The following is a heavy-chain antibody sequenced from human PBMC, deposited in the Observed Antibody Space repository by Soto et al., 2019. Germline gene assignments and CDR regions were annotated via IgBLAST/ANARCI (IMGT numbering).Heavy chain of an antibody. CDR1: GGTFSSYA. J-gene: IGHJ5*02. CDR2: IIPIFGTA. CDR3: ARGRWEQWLNWFDP. V-gene: IGHV1-69*13. Sequence: ASVKVSCKASGGTFSSYAISWVRQAPGQGLEWMGGIIPIFGTANYAQKFQGRVTITADESTSTAYMELSSLRSEDTAVYYCARGRWEQWLNWFDPWGQGTLVTVSS. D-gene: IGHD6-19*01.